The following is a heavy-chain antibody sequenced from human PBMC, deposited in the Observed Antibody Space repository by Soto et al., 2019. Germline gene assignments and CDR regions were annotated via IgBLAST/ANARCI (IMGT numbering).Heavy chain of an antibody. CDR1: GFTFSTYD. Sequence: GGSLRLSCAASGFTFSTYDMNWVRQPPGKGLEWVSHISGTGGNTRHADSVKGRFSISRDNSKNTLYLQMNSLGVEDTAVYFCANGGTFRPFDYWGQGTLVTVSS. CDR3: ANGGTFRPFDY. CDR2: ISGTGGNT. D-gene: IGHD3-16*02. V-gene: IGHV3-23*01. J-gene: IGHJ4*02.